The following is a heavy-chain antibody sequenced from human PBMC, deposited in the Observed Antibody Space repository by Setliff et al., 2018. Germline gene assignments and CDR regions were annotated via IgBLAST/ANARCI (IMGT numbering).Heavy chain of an antibody. CDR2: IQQEGSEK. Sequence: GGSLRLSCAASGFTFSYYWMSWVRQAPGKGLEWVANIQQEGSEKYHVDSVMGRFTISRDNAKNTLYLQMNSLRAEDTAVYYCARARYCSSTSCYYYYYMDVWGKGTTVTVSS. J-gene: IGHJ6*03. D-gene: IGHD2-2*01. CDR1: GFTFSYYW. CDR3: ARARYCSSTSCYYYYYMDV. V-gene: IGHV3-7*01.